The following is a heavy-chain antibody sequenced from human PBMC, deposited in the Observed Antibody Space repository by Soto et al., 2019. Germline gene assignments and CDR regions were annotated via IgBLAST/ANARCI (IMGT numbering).Heavy chain of an antibody. CDR3: ARQIYDSDTGPNFQYYFDS. D-gene: IGHD3-22*01. J-gene: IGHJ4*02. Sequence: LKISCKGSGYSFAGYWIAWVRQKPGKGLEWMGRIDPSDSQTYYSPSFRGHVTISVTKSITTVFLQWSSLRASDTAMYYCARQIYDSDTGPNFQYYFDSWGQGTPVTVS. CDR2: IDPSDSQT. V-gene: IGHV5-10-1*01. CDR1: GYSFAGYW.